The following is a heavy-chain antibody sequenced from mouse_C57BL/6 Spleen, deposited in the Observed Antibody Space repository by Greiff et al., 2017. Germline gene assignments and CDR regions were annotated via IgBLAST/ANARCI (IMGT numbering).Heavy chain of an antibody. D-gene: IGHD2-4*01. Sequence: VHVKQSGAELVKPGASVKLSCTASGFNIKDYYMHWVKQRTEQGLEWIGRIDPEDGENTSAPKFQGKATITADTSSNTAYLQLSSLTSEDTAVYYCARSGDYDGFFAYWGQGTLVTVSA. V-gene: IGHV14-2*01. J-gene: IGHJ3*01. CDR2: IDPEDGEN. CDR1: GFNIKDYY. CDR3: ARSGDYDGFFAY.